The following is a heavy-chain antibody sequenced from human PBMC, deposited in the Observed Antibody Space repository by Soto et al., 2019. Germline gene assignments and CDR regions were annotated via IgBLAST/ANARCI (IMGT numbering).Heavy chain of an antibody. Sequence: QVQLVQSGAEVTKPGSSVTVSCKASGGTFSSSAISWVRQAPGQGLEWMGGIIPIFGTANYAQKCQGRVTITADESTSTAYMELSSLRSEDTAVYYCARARSHNGPMRGYYYGMDVWGQGTTVTVSS. D-gene: IGHD2-8*01. J-gene: IGHJ6*02. V-gene: IGHV1-69*01. CDR1: GGTFSSSA. CDR3: ARARSHNGPMRGYYYGMDV. CDR2: IIPIFGTA.